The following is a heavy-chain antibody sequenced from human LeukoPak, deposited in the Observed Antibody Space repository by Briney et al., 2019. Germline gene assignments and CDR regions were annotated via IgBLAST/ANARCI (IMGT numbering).Heavy chain of an antibody. Sequence: GGSLRLSCAASGFTFSTYGLTWVRQAPGKGLEWVSGISGSGGTTYYADSVKGRLTISRDNSKNTVYLQMNSLRAEDTAVYYCAKDRGYWGQGTLVTVSS. CDR2: ISGSGGTT. J-gene: IGHJ4*02. CDR3: AKDRGY. CDR1: GFTFSTYG. V-gene: IGHV3-23*01.